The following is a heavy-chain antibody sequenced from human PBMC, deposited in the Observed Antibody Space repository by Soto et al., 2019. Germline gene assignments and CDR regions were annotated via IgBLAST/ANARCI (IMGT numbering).Heavy chain of an antibody. J-gene: IGHJ4*02. D-gene: IGHD3-10*01. CDR1: GLAFSGHY. CDR2: ISQDGSTR. Sequence: GGSLRLSCATSGLAFSGHYMTWIRQAPGKGLEWLSYISQDGSTRHYAESVKGRFTVSRDNAQNTLYLQMNSLRAEDTAAYYCAGDPFYYASYYWGQGALVTVSS. CDR3: AGDPFYYASYY. V-gene: IGHV3-11*01.